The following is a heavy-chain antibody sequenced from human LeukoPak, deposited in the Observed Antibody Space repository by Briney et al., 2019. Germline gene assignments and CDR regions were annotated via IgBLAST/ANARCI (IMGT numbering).Heavy chain of an antibody. CDR2: MNPNSGNT. Sequence: ASVNVSCKASGYTFTSYDINWVRQATGQGLEWMGWMNPNSGNTGYAQKFQGRVTMTRNTSKSTAYMELSSLRSEDTAVYYCARVPAAIGYYYYGMDAWGQGTTVTVSS. CDR3: ARVPAAIGYYYYGMDA. D-gene: IGHD2-2*01. J-gene: IGHJ6*02. CDR1: GYTFTSYD. V-gene: IGHV1-8*01.